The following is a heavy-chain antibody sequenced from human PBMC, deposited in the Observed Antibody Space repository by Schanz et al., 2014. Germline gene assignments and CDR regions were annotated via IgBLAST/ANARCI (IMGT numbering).Heavy chain of an antibody. CDR3: ARVHIATYHYNSPGAFDI. CDR1: GYIFGSHG. V-gene: IGHV1-18*01. Sequence: QVQLVQSGAEVKQPGASVKVSCKASGYIFGSHGMTWVRQAPGQGPELMGWINAHTGNTQYAQKFQGRVNMTRDTVTTTVHLELTRLRTDDTAIYYCARVHIATYHYNSPGAFDIWGRGTRVTVS. CDR2: INAHTGNT. J-gene: IGHJ3*02. D-gene: IGHD3-10*01.